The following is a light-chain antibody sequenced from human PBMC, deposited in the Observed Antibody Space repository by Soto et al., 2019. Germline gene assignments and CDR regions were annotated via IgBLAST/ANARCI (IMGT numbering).Light chain of an antibody. CDR1: SGSVSTSHF. J-gene: IGLJ3*02. CDR2: GTK. V-gene: IGLV8-61*01. Sequence: QAVVTQEPSFSVSPGGTVTLTCGLSSGSVSTSHFPNWYQQTPGQPPRTLIYGTKTRSSGVPDRFSGSILGIRAALTIPGAPADYESDYYCVLYVGSGIWVFGGGTKVTVL. CDR3: VLYVGSGIWV.